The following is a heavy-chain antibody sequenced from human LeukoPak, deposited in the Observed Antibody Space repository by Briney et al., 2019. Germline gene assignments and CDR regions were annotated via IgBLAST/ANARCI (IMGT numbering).Heavy chain of an antibody. CDR2: IYCSGYT. CDR3: ARDPSYNWNYGWFDP. J-gene: IGHJ5*02. D-gene: IGHD1-7*01. V-gene: IGHV4-59*13. Sequence: SETLSLTCSVFGGSMSNYYWSWIRRPPGRGLEWIGNIYCSGYTTYNPSLKSRVTISVDTSKNQLSLKLSSVTDADTAMYHCARDPSYNWNYGWFDPWGQGTLVTVSS. CDR1: GGSMSNYY.